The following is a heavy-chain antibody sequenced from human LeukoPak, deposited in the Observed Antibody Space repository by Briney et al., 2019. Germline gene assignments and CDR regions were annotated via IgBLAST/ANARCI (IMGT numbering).Heavy chain of an antibody. CDR1: GFTFSNYA. CDR3: AQWGDFDVLTGYYVPHF. Sequence: GGSLRLSCAASGFTFSNYAMSRVRQAPGKGLEWVSAITGSDGNTYYAVPVKGRFTISRDNSKNTLYLQMNSLRAEDTAVYYCAQWGDFDVLTGYYVPHFWGQGTLVTVSS. J-gene: IGHJ4*02. V-gene: IGHV3-23*01. CDR2: ITGSDGNT. D-gene: IGHD3-9*01.